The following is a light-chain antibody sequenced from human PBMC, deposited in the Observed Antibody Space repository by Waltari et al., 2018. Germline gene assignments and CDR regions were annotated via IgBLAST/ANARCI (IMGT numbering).Light chain of an antibody. J-gene: IGLJ3*02. Sequence: QTVVTQEPSFSVSPGGTVTLTCGLTSGSVSTTYYPSWYHQTPGQAPRTLIYNTNTRSSGVPARLSGSILGNKAALTITGAQADDESDYYCVLYMGNGIWVFGGGTKLTVL. V-gene: IGLV8-61*01. CDR1: SGSVSTTYY. CDR3: VLYMGNGIWV. CDR2: NTN.